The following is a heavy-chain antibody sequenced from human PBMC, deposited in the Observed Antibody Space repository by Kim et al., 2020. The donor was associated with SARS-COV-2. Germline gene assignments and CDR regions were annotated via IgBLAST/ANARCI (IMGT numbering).Heavy chain of an antibody. D-gene: IGHD2-2*01. J-gene: IGHJ4*02. CDR3: ARGIAVVVPAASFDY. Sequence: NVKGRCTITRDKSESRAYMELSSLRSEDTAVYYCARGIAVVVPAASFDYWGQGTLVTVSS. V-gene: IGHV1-3*01.